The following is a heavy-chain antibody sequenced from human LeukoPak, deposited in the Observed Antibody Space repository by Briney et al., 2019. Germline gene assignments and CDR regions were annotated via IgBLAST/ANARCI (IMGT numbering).Heavy chain of an antibody. V-gene: IGHV3-15*01. D-gene: IGHD1-26*01. J-gene: IGHJ5*02. CDR2: LSSGAEGATT. CDR3: TTGFLVGTTAFDP. Sequence: GGSLRLSCAASGFSCSNVWMNWVRQAPGKGLEWVGRLSSGAEGATTDYSAPVKGRFTISRDDSKNTLYLHMNSLKAEDTAVYYCTTGFLVGTTAFDPWGPGTLVTVSS. CDR1: GFSCSNVW.